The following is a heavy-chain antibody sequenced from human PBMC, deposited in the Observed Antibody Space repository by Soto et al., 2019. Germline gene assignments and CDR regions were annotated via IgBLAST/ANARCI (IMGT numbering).Heavy chain of an antibody. CDR1: GFTFDDYA. J-gene: IGHJ4*02. CDR3: GKDRWGSVRGEGSCIGFDY. D-gene: IGHD7-27*01. CDR2: ISWYSGSI. Sequence: EVQLVESGGGLVQPGRSLRLSCAASGFTFDDYAMHWVRQAPGTGLEWVSGISWYSGSIGYADSVKGRFTISRDHAKNSEHKQMNGLRAEEAALYYCGKDRWGSVRGEGSCIGFDYWGQGTLVTVSS. V-gene: IGHV3-9*01.